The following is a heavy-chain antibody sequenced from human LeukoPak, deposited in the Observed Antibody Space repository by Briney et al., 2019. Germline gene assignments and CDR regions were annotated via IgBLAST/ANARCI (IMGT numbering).Heavy chain of an antibody. D-gene: IGHD2-15*01. Sequence: GGSLRLSCAASGFTFSSYGMHWVRQAPGKGLEWVAVISYDGSNKYYADSVKGRFTISRDNSKNTLYLQMNSLRAEDTAVYYCAKDLGVVVVAANPHFDYWGQGTLVTVSS. CDR2: ISYDGSNK. V-gene: IGHV3-30*18. J-gene: IGHJ4*02. CDR1: GFTFSSYG. CDR3: AKDLGVVVVAANPHFDY.